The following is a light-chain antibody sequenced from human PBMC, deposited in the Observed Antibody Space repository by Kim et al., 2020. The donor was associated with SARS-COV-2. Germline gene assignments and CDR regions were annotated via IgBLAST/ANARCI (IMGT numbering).Light chain of an antibody. CDR1: QSIDTS. Sequence: PGEVAPTSCRASQSIDTSLAWYQHRPGQAPRLLVYDASIRATGVPDRFSGSGSGTDFTLTISSLEPEDFSTYYCQQRDSWPPAVSFGGGTKVDIK. CDR2: DAS. CDR3: QQRDSWPPAVS. V-gene: IGKV3-11*01. J-gene: IGKJ4*01.